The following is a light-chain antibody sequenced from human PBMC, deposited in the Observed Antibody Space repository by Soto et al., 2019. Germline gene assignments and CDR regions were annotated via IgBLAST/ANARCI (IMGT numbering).Light chain of an antibody. CDR2: AAS. V-gene: IGKV1-9*01. J-gene: IGKJ4*01. CDR1: QGISSY. CDR3: QQLYSYPLT. Sequence: DIQLTPSPSFLSASVGDRVTITCRASQGISSYLAWYQQKPGKAPKLLIYAASTLQSGVPSRFSGSGSGTEFTLTISSLQPEDFATYFCQQLYSYPLTFGGGTKVEIK.